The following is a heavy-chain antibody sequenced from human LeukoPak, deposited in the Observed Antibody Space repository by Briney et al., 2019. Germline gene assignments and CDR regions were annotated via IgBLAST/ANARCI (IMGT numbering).Heavy chain of an antibody. CDR1: GFTFSTHW. CDR2: IKQDGSEK. CDR3: ARRGNWNYVLDN. V-gene: IGHV3-7*01. J-gene: IGHJ4*02. Sequence: GGSLRLSCAASGFTFSTHWVTWVRQAPGKGLEWVANIKQDGSEKNYVDSVKGRFTISRDNARNSLFLQMSSLRAEDTAVYYCARRGNWNYVLDNWGQGTLAIVST. D-gene: IGHD1-7*01.